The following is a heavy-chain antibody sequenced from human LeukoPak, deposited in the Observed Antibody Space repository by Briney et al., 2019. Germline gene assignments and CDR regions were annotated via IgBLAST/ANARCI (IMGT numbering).Heavy chain of an antibody. Sequence: GASVKVSCKASGYTFTSYDINWVRQATGQGLEWMGWINPNSGGTNYAQKFQGRVTMTRDTSISTAYMELSRLRSDDTAVYYCARGGEYYYGSGTYYFDYWGQGTLVTVSS. V-gene: IGHV1-2*02. D-gene: IGHD3-10*01. CDR3: ARGGEYYYGSGTYYFDY. CDR1: GYTFTSYD. CDR2: INPNSGGT. J-gene: IGHJ4*02.